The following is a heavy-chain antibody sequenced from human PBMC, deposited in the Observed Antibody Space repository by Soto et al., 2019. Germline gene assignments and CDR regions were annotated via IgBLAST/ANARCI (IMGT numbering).Heavy chain of an antibody. CDR1: GGTFSSYT. CDR3: ARYYYGSGSSTDY. V-gene: IGHV1-69*02. D-gene: IGHD3-10*01. J-gene: IGHJ4*02. Sequence: QVQLVQSGAEVKKPGSSVKASCKASGGTFSSYTISWVRQAPGQGLEWMGRIIPILGIANYAQKFQGRVTITAHKSTSTAYMELSSLRSEDTAVYYCARYYYGSGSSTDYWGQGTLVTVSS. CDR2: IIPILGIA.